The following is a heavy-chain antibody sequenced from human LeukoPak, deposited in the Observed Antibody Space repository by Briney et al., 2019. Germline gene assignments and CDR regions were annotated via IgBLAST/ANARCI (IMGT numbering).Heavy chain of an antibody. Sequence: SETLSLTCTVSGGSISSSSYYWGWIRQSPGTGLEWIGSIYYSGSTYYKSSLKSRVTISVDTSKSQFSLKLSSVTAADTAVYYCARDYSYGSWYFDYWGQGILVTVSS. V-gene: IGHV4-39*07. CDR3: ARDYSYGSWYFDY. D-gene: IGHD5-18*01. CDR2: IYYSGST. CDR1: GGSISSSSYY. J-gene: IGHJ4*02.